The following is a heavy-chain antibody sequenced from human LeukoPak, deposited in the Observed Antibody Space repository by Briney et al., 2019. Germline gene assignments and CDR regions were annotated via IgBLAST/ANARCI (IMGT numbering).Heavy chain of an antibody. J-gene: IGHJ3*02. D-gene: IGHD2-2*01. Sequence: EASVKVSCKASGYTFTSYDINWVRRATGQGLEWMGWMNPNSGNTGYAQKFQGRVTITRNTSISTAYMELSSLRSEDTAVYYCARFCSSTSCYGAFDIWGQGTMVTVSS. V-gene: IGHV1-8*03. CDR3: ARFCSSTSCYGAFDI. CDR2: MNPNSGNT. CDR1: GYTFTSYD.